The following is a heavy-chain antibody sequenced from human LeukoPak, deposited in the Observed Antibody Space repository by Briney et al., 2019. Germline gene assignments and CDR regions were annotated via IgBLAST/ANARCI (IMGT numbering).Heavy chain of an antibody. CDR2: ISAYNGNT. Sequence: ASVKVSCKASGYTFTSYGISWVRQAPGQGLEWMGWISAYNGNTNYAQKLQGRVTMTTDTSTSTAYMELRSLRSDDTAVYYCARDLAGATLYYYGMDVWGQGTTVTVSS. V-gene: IGHV1-18*01. CDR3: ARDLAGATLYYYGMDV. CDR1: GYTFTSYG. D-gene: IGHD1-26*01. J-gene: IGHJ6*02.